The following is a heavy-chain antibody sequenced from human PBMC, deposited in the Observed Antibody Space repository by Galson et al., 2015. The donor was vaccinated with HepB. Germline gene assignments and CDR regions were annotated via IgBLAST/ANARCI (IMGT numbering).Heavy chain of an antibody. CDR2: ISSSSSTI. Sequence: SLRLSCAASGFTFSSYSMNWVRQAPGKGLEWVSYISSSSSTIYYADSVKGRFTISRDNAKNSLYLQMNSLRAEDTAVYYCARDRHSSGWYTGSIDYWGQGTLVTVSS. CDR1: GFTFSSYS. J-gene: IGHJ4*02. V-gene: IGHV3-48*04. CDR3: ARDRHSSGWYTGSIDY. D-gene: IGHD6-19*01.